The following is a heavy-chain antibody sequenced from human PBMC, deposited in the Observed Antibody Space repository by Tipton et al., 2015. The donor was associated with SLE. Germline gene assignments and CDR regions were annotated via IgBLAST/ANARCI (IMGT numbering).Heavy chain of an antibody. V-gene: IGHV4-4*08. CDR2: IHPSGST. CDR1: GGSLRSYY. D-gene: IGHD3-3*01. Sequence: TLSLTCTVSGGSLRSYYSSWVRQPPGKGLEWIGYIHPSGSTNYNPSLKSRVTISVDTSKNQFSLNLSSVTAADTAVYYCASYDFWSAYAFDIWGQGTMVTVSS. J-gene: IGHJ3*02. CDR3: ASYDFWSAYAFDI.